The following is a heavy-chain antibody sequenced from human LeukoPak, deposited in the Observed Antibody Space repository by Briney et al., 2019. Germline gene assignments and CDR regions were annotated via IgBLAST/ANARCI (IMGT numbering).Heavy chain of an antibody. CDR2: ISYDGSEK. Sequence: GRSLRLSCVASGFTFNSYTMHWVRQAPGKGLEWVALISYDGSEKNYADSVKGRFTVSRGNSKNTLYLQMNSLRAEDTAVYYCAREDYDSSGYYYVEGSRFDSWGQGTLVTVSS. D-gene: IGHD3-22*01. CDR3: AREDYDSSGYYYVEGSRFDS. CDR1: GFTFNSYT. J-gene: IGHJ5*01. V-gene: IGHV3-30*04.